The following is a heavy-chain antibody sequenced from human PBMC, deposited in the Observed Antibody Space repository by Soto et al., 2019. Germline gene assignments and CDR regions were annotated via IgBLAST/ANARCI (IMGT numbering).Heavy chain of an antibody. D-gene: IGHD1-20*01. CDR1: GGSISSGDYY. Sequence: PSETLSRTCTVSGGSISSGDYYWSWIRQPPGKGLEWIGYIYYSGSTYYNPSLKSRVTISVDTSKNQFSLKLSSVTAADTAVYYCARTPITNGDWFDPGGQGTLVTVS. J-gene: IGHJ5*02. V-gene: IGHV4-30-4*01. CDR3: ARTPITNGDWFDP. CDR2: IYYSGST.